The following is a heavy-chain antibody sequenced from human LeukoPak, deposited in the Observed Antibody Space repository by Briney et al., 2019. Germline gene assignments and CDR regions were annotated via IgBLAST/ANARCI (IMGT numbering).Heavy chain of an antibody. J-gene: IGHJ4*02. V-gene: IGHV4-59*01. CDR1: GGSISSYY. CDR3: ARGIVVVTAANFDY. CDR2: IYYSGRT. Sequence: SETLSLTCTVSGGSISSYYWSWIRQPPGKGLEWIGYIYYSGRTNYNPSLKSRVTISVDTSKNQFSLKLSSVTAADTAVYYCARGIVVVTAANFDYWGQGTLVTVSS. D-gene: IGHD2-21*02.